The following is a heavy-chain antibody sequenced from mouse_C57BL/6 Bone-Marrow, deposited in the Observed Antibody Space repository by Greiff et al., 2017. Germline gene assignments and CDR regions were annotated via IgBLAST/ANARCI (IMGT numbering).Heavy chain of an antibody. J-gene: IGHJ4*01. V-gene: IGHV1-50*01. CDR2: IDPSVSYL. CDR3: AREEDYDLSMDY. CDR1: GYPFISSW. Sequence: QVQLKQPGAELVNPGPSVKLSSKVSGYPFISSWLQWGQQRPGQGLEWIGTIDPSVSYLNHNQKFKGKATLTVDTSASTAYMQLSSLTSEDSAVYYCAREEDYDLSMDYWGQGTSVTVSS. D-gene: IGHD2-4*01.